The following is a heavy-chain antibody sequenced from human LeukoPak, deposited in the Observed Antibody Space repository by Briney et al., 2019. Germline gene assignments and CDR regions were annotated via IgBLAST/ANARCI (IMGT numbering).Heavy chain of an antibody. CDR3: ARDCCGYGMDV. Sequence: PGGSLRLSCAASGFTVSSNYMSWVRQAPGKGLGWVSVIYSGGSTYYADSVKGRFTISRDNAKNTLYLQMNSLRAEDTAVYYCARDCCGYGMDVWGQGTTVTVSS. CDR1: GFTVSSNY. J-gene: IGHJ6*02. V-gene: IGHV3-53*01. D-gene: IGHD2-15*01. CDR2: IYSGGST.